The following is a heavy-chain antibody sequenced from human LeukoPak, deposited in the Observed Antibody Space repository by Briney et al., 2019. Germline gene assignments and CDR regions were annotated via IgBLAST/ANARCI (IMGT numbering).Heavy chain of an antibody. Sequence: ASVKVSCKAPGYTFTSHNMHWVRQAPGQRLEWMGWINTGNGITKYSQKFQGRVTVTRDTSASTAYVELSSLSTEDTAVYYCSRCGYSAGWSCDHWGQGTLVTVSS. D-gene: IGHD5-18*01. CDR3: SRCGYSAGWSCDH. J-gene: IGHJ5*02. CDR1: GYTFTSHN. CDR2: INTGNGIT. V-gene: IGHV1-3*04.